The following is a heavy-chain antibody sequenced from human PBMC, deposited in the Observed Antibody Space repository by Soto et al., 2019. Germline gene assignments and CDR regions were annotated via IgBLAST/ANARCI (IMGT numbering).Heavy chain of an antibody. D-gene: IGHD6-6*01. Sequence: QVQLVESGGGVVQPGRSLRLSCAASGFTFSSYAMHWVRQAPGKGLEWVAVISYDGSNKYYADSVKGRFTISRDNSKNTLYLQMNSLRPEDTAVYYCARAQIAARPTRNEVGKNFDYWGQGTLVTVSS. CDR2: ISYDGSNK. CDR1: GFTFSSYA. V-gene: IGHV3-30-3*01. CDR3: ARAQIAARPTRNEVGKNFDY. J-gene: IGHJ4*02.